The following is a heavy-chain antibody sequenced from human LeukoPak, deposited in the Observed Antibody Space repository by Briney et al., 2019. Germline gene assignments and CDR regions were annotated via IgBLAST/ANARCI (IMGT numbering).Heavy chain of an antibody. D-gene: IGHD3-22*01. V-gene: IGHV3-23*01. CDR1: GFTVSSNY. CDR3: AKVRYGVVVITPNYFDY. Sequence: GGSLRLSCAASGFTVSSNYMSWVRQAPGKGLECVSVISGSGGSTYYADSVKGRFTISRDNSKNTLYVQMNSLRAEDTAIYYCAKVRYGVVVITPNYFDYWGQGTLVTVSS. CDR2: ISGSGGST. J-gene: IGHJ4*02.